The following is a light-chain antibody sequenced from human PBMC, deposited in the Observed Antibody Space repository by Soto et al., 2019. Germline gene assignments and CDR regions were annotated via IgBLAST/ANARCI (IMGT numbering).Light chain of an antibody. CDR1: SSDVGGYNY. J-gene: IGLJ2*01. V-gene: IGLV2-14*03. Sequence: QSALTQPASVSGSPGQSITISCTGTSSDVGGYNYVSWFQQHPGKAPKLMIYDVINRPSGVSNRFSGSKSGNTASLTISGLQAEDEADYYCSSYTSSVTLIFGGGTTLTVL. CDR3: SSYTSSVTLI. CDR2: DVI.